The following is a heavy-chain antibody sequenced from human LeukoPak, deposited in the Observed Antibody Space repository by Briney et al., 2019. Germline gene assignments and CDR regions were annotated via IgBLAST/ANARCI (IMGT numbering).Heavy chain of an antibody. CDR1: GFTVSSNY. CDR2: IYSGGST. CDR3: ARDCGGDCYYAFDI. J-gene: IGHJ3*02. Sequence: GGSLRLSCAASGFTVSSNYMSWVRQAPGKGLEWVSVIYSGGSTYYADSVKGRFTISRDNSKNTLYLQMNSLRAEDTAVYYCARDCGGDCYYAFDIWRQGTMVTVSS. V-gene: IGHV3-53*01. D-gene: IGHD2-21*01.